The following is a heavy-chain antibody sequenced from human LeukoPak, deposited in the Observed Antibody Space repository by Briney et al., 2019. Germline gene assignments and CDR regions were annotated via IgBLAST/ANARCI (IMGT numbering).Heavy chain of an antibody. CDR1: GFTFSDYY. CDR3: ARDGYNLWNYYGMDV. J-gene: IGHJ6*02. D-gene: IGHD5-24*01. CDR2: ISSSGSTV. V-gene: IGHV3-11*01. Sequence: GGSLRLSCAASGFTFSDYYMSWIRQAPGKGLEWVSYISSSGSTVYYADSVKGRFTISRDNAKNSLYLQMNSLRAEDTAVYYCARDGYNLWNYYGMDVWGQGTTVTVSS.